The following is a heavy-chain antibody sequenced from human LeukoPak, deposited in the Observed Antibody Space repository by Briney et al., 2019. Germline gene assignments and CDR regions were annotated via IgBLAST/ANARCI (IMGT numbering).Heavy chain of an antibody. CDR1: GFTFSSYA. D-gene: IGHD6-19*01. V-gene: IGHV3-30*04. CDR2: ISYDGSNK. Sequence: PGGSLRLSCAASGFTFSSYAMHWVRQAPGKGLEWVAVISYDGSNKYYADSVKGRFTISRDNSKNTLYLQMNSLRAEDTAVYYCARATGYSSGWYASWGQGTLVTVSS. J-gene: IGHJ5*01. CDR3: ARATGYSSGWYAS.